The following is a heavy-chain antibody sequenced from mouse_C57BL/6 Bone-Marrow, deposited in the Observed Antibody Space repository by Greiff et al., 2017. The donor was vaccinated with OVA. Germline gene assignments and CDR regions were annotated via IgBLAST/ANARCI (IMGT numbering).Heavy chain of an antibody. CDR2: IYPRSGNT. Sequence: QVQLQQSGAELARPGASVKLSCKASGYTFTSYGVSWVKQRTGQGLEWIGEIYPRSGNTYYNEKFKGKATLTADKSSSTAYMELRSLTSEDSAVYFCARSGGTRAMDYWGQGTSVTVSS. J-gene: IGHJ4*01. CDR1: GYTFTSYG. D-gene: IGHD3-2*02. V-gene: IGHV1-81*01. CDR3: ARSGGTRAMDY.